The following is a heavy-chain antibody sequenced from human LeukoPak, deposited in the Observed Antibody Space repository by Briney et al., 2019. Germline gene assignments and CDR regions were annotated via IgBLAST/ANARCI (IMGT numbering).Heavy chain of an antibody. D-gene: IGHD6-19*01. Sequence: SLRLSCAASGFTFSSYGMHWVRQAPGKGLEGVAFIRYDGSNKYYADSVKGRFTIYRDNSKNTLYLQMNSLRAEDTAVYYCAKDGLIAVAGTEFDYWGQGTLVTVSS. J-gene: IGHJ4*02. CDR1: GFTFSSYG. CDR2: IRYDGSNK. V-gene: IGHV3-30*02. CDR3: AKDGLIAVAGTEFDY.